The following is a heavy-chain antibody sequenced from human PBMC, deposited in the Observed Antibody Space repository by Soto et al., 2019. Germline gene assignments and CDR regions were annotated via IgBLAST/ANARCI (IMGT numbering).Heavy chain of an antibody. CDR3: ARGPRGLYHHDY. CDR2: INMDGTGT. CDR1: GFTFSGDW. Sequence: PGGSLRLSCAASGFTFSGDWMHWVRQAAGKGLVWVSRINMDGTGTNYADSVKGRFTISRDSAKNTLYLQMDSLRVDDTAVYFCARGPRGLYHHDYWGQGALVTVSS. D-gene: IGHD2-2*01. V-gene: IGHV3-74*01. J-gene: IGHJ4*02.